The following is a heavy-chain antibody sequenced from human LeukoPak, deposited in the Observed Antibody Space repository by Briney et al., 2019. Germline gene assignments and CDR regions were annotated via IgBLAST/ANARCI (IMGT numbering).Heavy chain of an antibody. V-gene: IGHV3-21*01. J-gene: IGHJ3*02. Sequence: NPGGSLRLSRAASGFTFSSYSMNWVRQAPGKGLEWVSSISSSSSYIYYADSVKGRFTISRDNAKNSLDLQMNSLGAEDTAVYYCARDEAGDYGSSDAFDIWGQGTMVTVSS. D-gene: IGHD4-17*01. CDR2: ISSSSSYI. CDR1: GFTFSSYS. CDR3: ARDEAGDYGSSDAFDI.